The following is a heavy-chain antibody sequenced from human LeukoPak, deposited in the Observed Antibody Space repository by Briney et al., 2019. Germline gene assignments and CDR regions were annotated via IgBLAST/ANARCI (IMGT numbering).Heavy chain of an antibody. Sequence: GASVKVSCKASGYTFTNFAINWVRQAPGQGLEWMGWISTNTENPRYARGFTGRFVFSLDTSVSTAYLQISSLKAEETAVYYCARDVRLGYFDYWGQGTLVTVSS. CDR2: ISTNTENP. CDR3: ARDVRLGYFDY. D-gene: IGHD3-22*01. J-gene: IGHJ4*02. CDR1: GYTFTNFA. V-gene: IGHV7-4-1*02.